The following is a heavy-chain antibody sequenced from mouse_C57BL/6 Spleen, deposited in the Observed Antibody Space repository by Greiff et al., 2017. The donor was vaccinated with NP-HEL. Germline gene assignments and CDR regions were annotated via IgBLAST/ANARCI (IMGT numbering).Heavy chain of an antibody. Sequence: QVHVKQPGAELVRPGSSVKLSCKASGYTFTSYWMHWVKQRPIQGLEWIGNIDPSDSETHYNQKFKDKATLTVDKSSSTAYMQLSSLTSEDSAVYYCARDYDYEYYYAMDYWGQGTSVTVSS. CDR2: IDPSDSET. D-gene: IGHD2-4*01. V-gene: IGHV1-52*01. CDR3: ARDYDYEYYYAMDY. CDR1: GYTFTSYW. J-gene: IGHJ4*01.